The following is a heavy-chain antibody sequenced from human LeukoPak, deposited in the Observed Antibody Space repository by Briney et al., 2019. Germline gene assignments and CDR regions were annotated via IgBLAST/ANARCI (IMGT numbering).Heavy chain of an antibody. V-gene: IGHV3-23*01. CDR3: AKADYYDSSGYFWFDP. D-gene: IGHD3-22*01. J-gene: IGHJ5*02. CDR2: ISGSGGST. Sequence: SLRLSCAASGFTFSSYAMSWVRQAPGKGLEWVSAISGSGGSTYYADSVKGRFTISRDNSKNTLYLQMNSLRAEDTAVYYCAKADYYDSSGYFWFDPWGQGTLVTVSS. CDR1: GFTFSSYA.